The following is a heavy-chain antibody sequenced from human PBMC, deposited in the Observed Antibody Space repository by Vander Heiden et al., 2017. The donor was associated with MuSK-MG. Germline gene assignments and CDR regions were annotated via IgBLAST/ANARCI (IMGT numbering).Heavy chain of an antibody. CDR3: AREAGFYMDVEVEAYYFDY. D-gene: IGHD2-15*01. V-gene: IGHV3-30*04. J-gene: IGHJ4*02. CDR1: GFTFSAYA. Sequence: QVQLVESGGGVVQPGRSLRLSCAASGFTFSAYAMHWVRQAPGKGLEWVAVMSYDGKNTYYADSAKGRFTISRDNSKNTVYLQMNSLRAEDTAVYYCAREAGFYMDVEVEAYYFDYWGQGTLVTVSS. CDR2: MSYDGKNT.